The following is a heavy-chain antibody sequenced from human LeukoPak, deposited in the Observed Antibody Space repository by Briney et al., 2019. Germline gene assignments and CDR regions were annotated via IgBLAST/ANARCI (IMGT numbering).Heavy chain of an antibody. CDR3: ARLGYCSSTTCYHYFEY. Sequence: PGGSLRLSCGASGFAFSNYAMYWVRQAPGKGLEWVATISYEGAYKFYADSVKGRCTISRDNSMNTLYLQMHSLSAEGTAIYYCARLGYCSSTTCYHYFEYWGRGTLVTVSS. CDR2: ISYEGAYK. V-gene: IGHV3-30*04. CDR1: GFAFSNYA. D-gene: IGHD2-2*01. J-gene: IGHJ4*02.